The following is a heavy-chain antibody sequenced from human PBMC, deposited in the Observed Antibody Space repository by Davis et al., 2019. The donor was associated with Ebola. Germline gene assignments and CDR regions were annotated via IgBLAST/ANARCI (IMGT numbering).Heavy chain of an antibody. Sequence: SETLSLTCTVSGGSISSYYWSWIRQPPGKGLEWIGYIYYSGSTNYNPSLKSRVTISVDTSKNQFSLKLSSVTAADTAVYYCARTGWFGELVGYYYGMDVWGQGTTVAASS. V-gene: IGHV4-59*08. J-gene: IGHJ6*02. D-gene: IGHD3-10*01. CDR1: GGSISSYY. CDR3: ARTGWFGELVGYYYGMDV. CDR2: IYYSGST.